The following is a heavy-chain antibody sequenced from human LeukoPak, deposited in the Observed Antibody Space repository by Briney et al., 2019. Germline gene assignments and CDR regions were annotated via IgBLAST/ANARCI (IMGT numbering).Heavy chain of an antibody. CDR3: AKDPARWGYDSSVGY. CDR1: GFTISSYA. J-gene: IGHJ4*02. Sequence: PGGSLRLSCAASGFTISSYAISWVRQAPGKGLEWVSAISGSGGSTYYADSVKGRFTISRDNSKNTLYLQMNSLRAEDTAVYYCAKDPARWGYDSSVGYWGQGTLGTVSS. V-gene: IGHV3-23*01. CDR2: ISGSGGST. D-gene: IGHD3-22*01.